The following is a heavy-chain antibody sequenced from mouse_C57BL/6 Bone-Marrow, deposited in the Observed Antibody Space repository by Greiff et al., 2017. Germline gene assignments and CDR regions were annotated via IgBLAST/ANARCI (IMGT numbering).Heavy chain of an antibody. CDR1: GYTFTDYE. V-gene: IGHV1-15*01. Sequence: QVHVKQSGAELVRPGASVTLSCKASGYTFTDYEMHWVKQTPVHGLEWIGAIDPETGGTAYNQKFKGKAILTADKSSSTAYMELRSLTSEDSAVYYCTRWWLLPFAYWGQGTLVTVSA. J-gene: IGHJ3*01. D-gene: IGHD2-3*01. CDR2: IDPETGGT. CDR3: TRWWLLPFAY.